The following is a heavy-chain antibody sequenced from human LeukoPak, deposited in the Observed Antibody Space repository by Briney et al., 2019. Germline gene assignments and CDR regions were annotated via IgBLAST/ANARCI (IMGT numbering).Heavy chain of an antibody. CDR2: MNPNSGNT. D-gene: IGHD6-19*01. CDR1: GYTFTSYD. CDR3: ARGDRGRSGWYPYYYYGMDV. V-gene: IGHV1-8*01. J-gene: IGHJ6*02. Sequence: ASVKVSCKASGYTFTSYDINWVRQATGQGLEWMGWMNPNSGNTGYAQKFQGRVTMTRNTSISTAYMELSSLRSEDTAVYYCARGDRGRSGWYPYYYYGMDVWGQGTTVTVPS.